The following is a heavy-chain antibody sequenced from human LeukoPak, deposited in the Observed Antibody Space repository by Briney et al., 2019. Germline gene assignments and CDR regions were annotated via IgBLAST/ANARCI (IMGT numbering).Heavy chain of an antibody. J-gene: IGHJ4*02. Sequence: SETLSLTCTVSGGSISSSSYYWGWIRQPPGKGLEWMGSIYYLGSTYYSPSLKSLVTISVDTSKNQFSLKLSSVTAADTAVYYCARPIYGDSAGYLDYWGQGTLVTVSS. CDR3: ARPIYGDSAGYLDY. V-gene: IGHV4-39*01. D-gene: IGHD4-17*01. CDR1: GGSISSSSYY. CDR2: IYYLGST.